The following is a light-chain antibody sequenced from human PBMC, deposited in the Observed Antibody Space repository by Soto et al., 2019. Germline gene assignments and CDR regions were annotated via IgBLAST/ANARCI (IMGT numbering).Light chain of an antibody. J-gene: IGLJ1*01. CDR2: RNN. V-gene: IGLV1-40*01. CDR1: SSIIGAGYD. Sequence: QSVLTQPPSVSGAPGQRVTISCTGSSSIIGAGYDVHWYQQLPGTAPKLLIYRNNNRPSGVPDRFSGSKSGTSASLAITGLQAEDEADYYCQSYDTSLSARYVFGTGTKLTVL. CDR3: QSYDTSLSARYV.